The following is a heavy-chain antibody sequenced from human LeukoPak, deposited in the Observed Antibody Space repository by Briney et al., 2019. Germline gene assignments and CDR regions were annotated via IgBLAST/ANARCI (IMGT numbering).Heavy chain of an antibody. CDR1: GYTFTGYY. Sequence: ASVKVSCKASGYTFTGYYMHWVRQAPGQGLEWMGWINPNSGGTNYAQKFQGRVTMTRDTSISTAYMELSRLRSDDTAVHYCAREYSSSVSSIDYWGQGTLVTVSS. J-gene: IGHJ4*02. V-gene: IGHV1-2*02. CDR2: INPNSGGT. CDR3: AREYSSSVSSIDY. D-gene: IGHD6-6*01.